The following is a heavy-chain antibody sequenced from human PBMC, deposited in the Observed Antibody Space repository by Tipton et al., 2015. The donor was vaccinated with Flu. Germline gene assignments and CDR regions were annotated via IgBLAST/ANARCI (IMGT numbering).Heavy chain of an antibody. V-gene: IGHV4-34*01. J-gene: IGHJ4*02. D-gene: IGHD6-13*01. CDR2: INHSGST. CDR1: GGSFSGYY. CDR3: ARVGSAAAGTN. Sequence: TLSLTCAVYGGSFSGYYWCWIRQPPRKGLEWIGEINHSGSTNYNPSLKSRVTISVDTSKNQFALKLSSVTAAGTAVYYCARVGSAAAGTNWGQGTLVTVSS.